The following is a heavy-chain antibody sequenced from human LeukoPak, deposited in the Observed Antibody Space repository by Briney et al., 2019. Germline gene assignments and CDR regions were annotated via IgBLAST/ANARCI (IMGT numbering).Heavy chain of an antibody. CDR2: IKQDGSEK. CDR3: ARDGNYYDSSGYYQNEAADAFDI. V-gene: IGHV3-7*01. J-gene: IGHJ3*02. D-gene: IGHD3-22*01. CDR1: GFTFSSYW. Sequence: GGSLRLSCAASGFTFSSYWMSWVRQAPGKGLEWVANIKQDGSEKYYVDSVKGRFTISRDNAKNSLYLQMNSLRAEDTAVYYCARDGNYYDSSGYYQNEAADAFDIWGRGTMVTVSS.